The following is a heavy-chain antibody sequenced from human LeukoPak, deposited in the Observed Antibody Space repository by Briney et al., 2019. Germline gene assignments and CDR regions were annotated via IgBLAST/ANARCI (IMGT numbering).Heavy chain of an antibody. CDR3: ARERWDDVFDI. J-gene: IGHJ3*02. CDR2: IYYSGST. CDR1: GGSISSGDYY. Sequence: PSETLSLNGTGSGGSISSGDYYWSWIRQPPGKGLEWIGYIYYSGSTYYNPSLKSRVTISEDTSKNQFSLKLSSVTAPDTAVYYCARERWDDVFDIWGQGTMVTVSS. D-gene: IGHD1-26*01. V-gene: IGHV4-30-4*01.